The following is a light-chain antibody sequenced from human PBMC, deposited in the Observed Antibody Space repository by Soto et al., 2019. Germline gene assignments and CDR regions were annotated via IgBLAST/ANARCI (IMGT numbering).Light chain of an antibody. CDR3: CSYAGSFWV. V-gene: IGLV2-11*01. CDR1: SSDVGGYNY. CDR2: DVS. J-gene: IGLJ3*02. Sequence: LTQPRSVSGSPGQSVTISCTGTSSDVGGYNYVSWYQQHPGKAPKLMIYDVSKRPSGVPDRFSGSKSGNTASLTISGLQAEDEADYYCCSYAGSFWVFGGGTKLTVL.